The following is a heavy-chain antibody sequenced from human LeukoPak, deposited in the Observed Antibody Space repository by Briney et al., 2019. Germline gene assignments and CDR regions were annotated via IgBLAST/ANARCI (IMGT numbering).Heavy chain of an antibody. CDR3: AREQNVGSGWALDAFDS. V-gene: IGHV1-69*04. CDR2: IIPIFGIA. J-gene: IGHJ3*02. Sequence: SSVNDSCMASGGTFISYAFSWVRQAPGQGLAWMGRIIPIFGIANYAQKFQGRVTITADKSTSTAYMELSSLRSEDTAVYYCAREQNVGSGWALDAFDSWGQGTMVTVSS. D-gene: IGHD6-19*01. CDR1: GGTFISYA.